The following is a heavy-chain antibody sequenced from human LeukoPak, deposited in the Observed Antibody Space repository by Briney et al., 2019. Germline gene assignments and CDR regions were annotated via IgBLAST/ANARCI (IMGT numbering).Heavy chain of an antibody. CDR3: ARGDPHNWFDP. CDR2: ISVYNGNT. CDR1: GYTFTSDG. V-gene: IGHV1-18*01. Sequence: GASVKVSCKASGYTFTSDGIIWLRQAPGQGLEWMGWISVYNGNTNYVRKLQGRVTMTTDTSTSTAYMELRSLRSDDTAVYYCARGDPHNWFDPWGQGTLVTVSS. J-gene: IGHJ5*02.